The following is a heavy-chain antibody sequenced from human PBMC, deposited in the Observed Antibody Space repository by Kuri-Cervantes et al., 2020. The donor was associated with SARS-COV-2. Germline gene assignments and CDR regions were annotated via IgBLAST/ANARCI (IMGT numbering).Heavy chain of an antibody. J-gene: IGHJ6*02. V-gene: IGHV4-34*01. D-gene: IGHD6-13*01. Sequence: GSLRLSCAVDGGSFNDYYGSWIRQPPGEGLEWIGEINHSGSTNYNPYLKNRVTISVDTSKNQFTLKLSSVTAADTAVYYCSRGKERGAAAAGLYYYYHGMDVWGQGTTVTVSS. CDR2: INHSGST. CDR3: SRGKERGAAAAGLYYYYHGMDV. CDR1: GGSFNDYY.